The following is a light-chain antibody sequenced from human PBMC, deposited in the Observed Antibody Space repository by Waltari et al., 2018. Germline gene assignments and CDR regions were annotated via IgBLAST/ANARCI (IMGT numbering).Light chain of an antibody. V-gene: IGLV2-14*01. J-gene: IGLJ2*01. Sequence: QSALTQPASVSGSPGQSITISCTGTSSDVGGYNYVSWYQQHPGKAPNLMSYEVSNRPSGVSNRFSGSKSGNTASLTISGLQAEDEADYYCSSYTSSTVVFGGGTKLTVL. CDR2: EVS. CDR1: SSDVGGYNY. CDR3: SSYTSSTVV.